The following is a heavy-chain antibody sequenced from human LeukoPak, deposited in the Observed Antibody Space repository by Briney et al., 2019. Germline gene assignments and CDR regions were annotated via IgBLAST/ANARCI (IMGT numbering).Heavy chain of an antibody. D-gene: IGHD6-19*01. Sequence: SQTLSLTCSVSGDSISNYHWSWIRQPAGKRLEWIGQSHSSGRTNYNPPLESRVTVSIDTPENQFSLTIRSVTATDTAIYYCARRDITSGWSFNYWGQGILVTVS. CDR3: ARRDITSGWSFNY. V-gene: IGHV4-4*07. CDR1: GDSISNYH. J-gene: IGHJ4*02. CDR2: SHSSGRT.